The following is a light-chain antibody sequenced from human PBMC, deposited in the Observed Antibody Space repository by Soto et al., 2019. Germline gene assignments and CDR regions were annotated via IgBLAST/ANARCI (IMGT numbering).Light chain of an antibody. CDR2: DAS. Sequence: DTQLTQSPSFLSASVGDRVTITCRASQAISSNLAWYQQKPGKAPKVLIYDASTLQSGVPSRFSGSGSGTEFTLTISSLQPEDFATYYCQQVNSYPRTFGGGTKVEIK. CDR1: QAISSN. J-gene: IGKJ4*01. V-gene: IGKV1-9*01. CDR3: QQVNSYPRT.